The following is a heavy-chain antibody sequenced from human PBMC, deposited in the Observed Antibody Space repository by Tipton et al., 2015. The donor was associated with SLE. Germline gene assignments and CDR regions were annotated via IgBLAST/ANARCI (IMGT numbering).Heavy chain of an antibody. CDR1: GFTFSSYT. CDR2: ISYDGSKK. CDR3: ARGADTLDFDI. J-gene: IGHJ3*02. V-gene: IGHV3-30-3*01. D-gene: IGHD6-13*01. Sequence: SLRLSCAASGFTFSSYTMHWVRQAPGKGLEWVAVISYDGSKKYFADSVKGRFTISRDNSKRMLYLQMSSLRVEDTSVYYCARGADTLDFDIWGQGTMVTVSS.